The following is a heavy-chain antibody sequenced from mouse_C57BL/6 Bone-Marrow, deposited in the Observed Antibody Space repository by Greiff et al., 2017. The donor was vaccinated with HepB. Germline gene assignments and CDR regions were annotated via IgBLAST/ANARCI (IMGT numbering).Heavy chain of an antibody. CDR1: GYTFTSYW. CDR2: IYPSDSET. CDR3: ARWGYDYDGRHWYFDV. J-gene: IGHJ1*03. V-gene: IGHV1-61*01. Sequence: QVQLQQPGAELVRPGSSVKLSCKASGYTFTSYWMDWVKQRPGQGLEWIGNIYPSDSETHYNQKFKDKATLTVDKSSSTAYMQLSSLTSEDSAVYYCARWGYDYDGRHWYFDVWGTGTTVTVSS. D-gene: IGHD2-4*01.